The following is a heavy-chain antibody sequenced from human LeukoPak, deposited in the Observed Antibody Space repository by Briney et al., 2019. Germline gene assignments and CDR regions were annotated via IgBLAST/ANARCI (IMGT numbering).Heavy chain of an antibody. CDR3: ARDNSVGDHAWWFDP. Sequence: ASVKVSCKASGYTFTSYYMHWVRQAPGQGLEWMGLINPTGGSTGYAQKFQGRVTMTRDMSTSTDYMELSSLRSEDTAIYYCARDNSVGDHAWWFDPWGQGTLATVS. V-gene: IGHV1-46*01. CDR2: INPTGGST. CDR1: GYTFTSYY. D-gene: IGHD1-26*01. J-gene: IGHJ5*02.